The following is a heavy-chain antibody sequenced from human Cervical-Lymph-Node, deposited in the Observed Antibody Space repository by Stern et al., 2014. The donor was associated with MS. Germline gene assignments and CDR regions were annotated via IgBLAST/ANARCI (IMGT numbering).Heavy chain of an antibody. Sequence: VQLVQSGTELKKPGESLKISCKTSGYNFINYWIAWVRQVPGKGLEWIGIIYPGDSDIRYSPSFQGHVTISVDKSITTAYLQWNRLKASDTAVYYCARWSVACDYWGQGALITVSS. D-gene: IGHD2-21*01. CDR3: ARWSVACDY. CDR1: GYNFINYW. V-gene: IGHV5-51*03. CDR2: IYPGDSDI. J-gene: IGHJ4*02.